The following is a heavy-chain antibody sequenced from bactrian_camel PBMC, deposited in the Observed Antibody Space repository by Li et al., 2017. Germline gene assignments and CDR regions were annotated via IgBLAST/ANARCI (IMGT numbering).Heavy chain of an antibody. CDR1: GSIWNC. V-gene: IGHV3S53*01. J-gene: IGHJ4*01. CDR2: IYLGSAT. D-gene: IGHD1*01. Sequence: HVQLVESGGGLVQTGGSMNVSCAASGSIWNCWGWFRQAPGKEREAVAHIYLGSATHYDDSVKGRFAISRDTNNTLYLEIATVKPEDTAMYYCAADAHPTWCVSTLRFGYQGQGTQVTVS.